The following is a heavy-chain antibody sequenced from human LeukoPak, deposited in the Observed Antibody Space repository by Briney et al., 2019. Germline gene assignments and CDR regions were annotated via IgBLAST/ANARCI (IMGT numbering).Heavy chain of an antibody. CDR1: GFTVSSNY. CDR2: IYSGGST. J-gene: IGHJ3*02. V-gene: IGHV3-53*04. CDR3: ASSSGWYGDAFDI. Sequence: GGSLRLSCAASGFTVSSNYMSWVRQAPGKGLEWVSVIYSGGSTYYADSVKGRFTISRHKSKNTLYLQMNSLRAEDTAVYYCASSSGWYGDAFDIWGQGTMVTVSS. D-gene: IGHD6-19*01.